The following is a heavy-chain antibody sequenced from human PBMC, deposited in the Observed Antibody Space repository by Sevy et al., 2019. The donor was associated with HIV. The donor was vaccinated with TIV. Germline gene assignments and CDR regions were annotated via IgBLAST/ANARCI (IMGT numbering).Heavy chain of an antibody. J-gene: IGHJ4*02. D-gene: IGHD3-10*01. CDR2: IIPSSGGT. V-gene: IGHV1-2*02. CDR3: TRSVYGSGTYLNDH. Sequence: ASVKVSCKASGYTFTGYYIHWVRQAPGQGLEWMGWIIPSSGGTNYGQKFLDRVTMTRDTSISTAYLELHRLTSDDTAVYYCTRSVYGSGTYLNDHWGQGTLVTVSS. CDR1: GYTFTGYY.